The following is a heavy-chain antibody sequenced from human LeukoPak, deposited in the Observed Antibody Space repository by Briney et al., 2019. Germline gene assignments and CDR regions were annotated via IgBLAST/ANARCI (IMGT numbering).Heavy chain of an antibody. Sequence: SETLSLTCTVSGYSISSGYYWGWIRQPPGKGLEWLASIYHSGTIYYNPSLESRVTISVDTSKNQFSLKLTSVTAADTAVYYCARGLGRQQLVSPFDYWGQGTLVTVSS. D-gene: IGHD6-13*01. CDR1: GYSISSGYY. CDR2: IYHSGTI. V-gene: IGHV4-38-2*02. J-gene: IGHJ4*02. CDR3: ARGLGRQQLVSPFDY.